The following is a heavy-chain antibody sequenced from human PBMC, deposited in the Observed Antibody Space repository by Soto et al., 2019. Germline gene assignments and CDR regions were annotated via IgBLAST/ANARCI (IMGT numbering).Heavy chain of an antibody. CDR2: TYYRSKWYN. CDR1: GDSVSSNSAA. J-gene: IGHJ3*01. V-gene: IGHV6-1*01. CDR3: SRVPNPFRLKIGYKDAYAF. Sequence: PSQTLSLTCAISGDSVSSNSAAWNWIRQSPSRGLEWLGRTYYRSKWYNDYAVSVKSRITINPDTSKNQFSLQLNSVTPEDTAVYYCSRVPNPFRLKIGYKDAYAFWGQGTMVTVSS. D-gene: IGHD5-18*01.